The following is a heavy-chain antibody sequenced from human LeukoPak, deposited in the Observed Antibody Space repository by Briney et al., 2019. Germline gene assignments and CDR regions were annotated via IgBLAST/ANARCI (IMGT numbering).Heavy chain of an antibody. V-gene: IGHV1-18*01. D-gene: IGHD5-12*01. Sequence: GASVKVSCKASGYTFTSYGISWVRQAPGQGLEWMGWISAYNGNTNYAQKLQGRVTMTTDTSTSTAYMELRSLRSDDTAVYYCARDNSWLPEYYYYGMDVWGQGTTVTVSS. J-gene: IGHJ6*02. CDR1: GYTFTSYG. CDR2: ISAYNGNT. CDR3: ARDNSWLPEYYYYGMDV.